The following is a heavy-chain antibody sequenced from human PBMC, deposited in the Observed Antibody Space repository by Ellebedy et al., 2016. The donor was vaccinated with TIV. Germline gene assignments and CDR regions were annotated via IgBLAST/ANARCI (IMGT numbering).Heavy chain of an antibody. CDR2: INPDSGGT. CDR1: GYVFTAYY. V-gene: IGHV1-2*02. D-gene: IGHD4/OR15-4a*01. J-gene: IGHJ6*02. Sequence: ASVKVSCKTSGYVFTAYYIHWVRQAPEQGLEWVGWINPDSGGTNLPQKFQGRVTMTRDTSVNTAYMELSRLQSDDTALYYCARVLRATSGMDVWGQGTTVTVS. CDR3: ARVLRATSGMDV.